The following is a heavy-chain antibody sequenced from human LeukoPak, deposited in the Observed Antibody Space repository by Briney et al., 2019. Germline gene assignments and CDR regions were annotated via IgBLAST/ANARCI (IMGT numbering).Heavy chain of an antibody. V-gene: IGHV4-34*01. CDR1: GGSFSGYY. CDR2: INPSGST. J-gene: IGHJ6*03. D-gene: IGHD3-22*01. Sequence: SETLSLTCAVYGGSFSGYYWTWIHQSPGKGLEWIGEINPSGSTYYNPSLKSRLTISRGTSKNQFSLRLSSVTAADTAVYYCARGRQEISMILVVMTGVSYYLDVWGKGTTVTVS. CDR3: ARGRQEISMILVVMTGVSYYLDV.